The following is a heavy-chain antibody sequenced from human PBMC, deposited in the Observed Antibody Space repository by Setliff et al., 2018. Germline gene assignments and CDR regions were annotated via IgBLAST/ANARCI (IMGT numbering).Heavy chain of an antibody. CDR1: GFTFSTHS. CDR3: TRAYDSSGYYSSY. CDR2: ISRSSTYI. D-gene: IGHD3-22*01. Sequence: GGSLRLSCAASGFTFSTHSMNWVRQAPGKGLEWVSSISRSSTYIYYADSMKGRFTISRDNAKNSLYLQMNSLETEDTAVYYCTRAYDSSGYYSSYWGQGTLVTVSS. V-gene: IGHV3-21*03. J-gene: IGHJ4*02.